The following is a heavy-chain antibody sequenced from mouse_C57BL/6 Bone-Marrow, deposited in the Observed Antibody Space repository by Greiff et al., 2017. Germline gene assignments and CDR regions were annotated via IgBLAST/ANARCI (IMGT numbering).Heavy chain of an antibody. Sequence: EVKLMESGPGLVKPSQSLSLTCSVTGYSITSGYYWNWIRQFPGNKLEWMGYISYAGSNNYNPSLKNRISITRDTSKNQFFLKLNSVTTEDTATYYCARWLPGYFDVGGTGTTVTVSS. CDR3: ARWLPGYFDV. V-gene: IGHV3-6*01. D-gene: IGHD2-2*01. CDR1: GYSITSGYY. CDR2: ISYAGSN. J-gene: IGHJ1*03.